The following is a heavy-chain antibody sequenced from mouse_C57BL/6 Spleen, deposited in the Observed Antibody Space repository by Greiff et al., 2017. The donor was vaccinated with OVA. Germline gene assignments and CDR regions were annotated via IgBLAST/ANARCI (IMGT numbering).Heavy chain of an antibody. Sequence: EVQGVESGPELVKPGASVKISCKASGYSFTGYYMNWVKQSPEKSLEWIGEINPSTGGTTYNQKFKAKATLTVDKSSSTAYMQLKSLTSEDSAVYYCARGSPGWFAYWGQGTLVTVSA. CDR3: ARGSPGWFAY. V-gene: IGHV1-42*01. CDR1: GYSFTGYY. J-gene: IGHJ3*01. CDR2: INPSTGGT.